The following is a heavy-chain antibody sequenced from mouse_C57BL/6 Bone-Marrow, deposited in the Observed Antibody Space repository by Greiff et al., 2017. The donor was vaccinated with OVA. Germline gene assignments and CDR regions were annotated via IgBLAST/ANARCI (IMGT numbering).Heavy chain of an antibody. D-gene: IGHD1-1*01. J-gene: IGHJ1*03. Sequence: QVQLQQPGAELVKPGASVKMSCKASGYTFTSYWITWVKQRPGQGLEWIGDIYPGSGSTNYNEKFKGKATLTVGTSSRTAYMQLSSLTSEDSAVYYCARGGIYYYGSSGYFDVWGTGTTVTVSS. CDR1: GYTFTSYW. V-gene: IGHV1-55*01. CDR2: IYPGSGST. CDR3: ARGGIYYYGSSGYFDV.